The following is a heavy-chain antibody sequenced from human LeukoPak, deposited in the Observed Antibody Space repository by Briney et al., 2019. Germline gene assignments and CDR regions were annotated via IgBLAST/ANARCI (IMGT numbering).Heavy chain of an antibody. J-gene: IGHJ6*03. CDR1: GYTFTGYY. V-gene: IGHV1-2*02. D-gene: IGHD2-2*01. Sequence: ASVKVSCKASGYTFTGYYMHWVRQAPGQGLEWMGWINPNSGGTNYALKFQGRVTMTRDTSISTAYMELSRLRSDDTAVYYCARDRLKYCSSTSCLNTYMDVWGKGTTVTVSS. CDR3: ARDRLKYCSSTSCLNTYMDV. CDR2: INPNSGGT.